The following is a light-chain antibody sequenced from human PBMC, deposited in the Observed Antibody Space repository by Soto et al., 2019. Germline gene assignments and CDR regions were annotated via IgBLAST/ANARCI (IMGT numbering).Light chain of an antibody. J-gene: IGLJ1*01. CDR1: SGDVGSYNL. CDR3: CSSAGRNEV. Sequence: QSALTQPASVSGSPGQSITIPCTGTSGDVGSYNLVSWYQQHPGKAPKLMIYEVTERPSGVSNRFSGSKSGNTASLTISGLQPEDEADYYCCSSAGRNEVFGTGTKVTV. CDR2: EVT. V-gene: IGLV2-23*02.